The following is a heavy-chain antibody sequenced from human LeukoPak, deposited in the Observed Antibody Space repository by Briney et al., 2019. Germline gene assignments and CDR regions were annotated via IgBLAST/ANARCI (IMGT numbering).Heavy chain of an antibody. CDR3: ARSGGSGFFDI. CDR2: IYYSGST. CDR1: GGSISSGDYY. Sequence: SETLSLTCTVSGGSISSGDYYWSWIRQPPGKGLEWIGYIYYSGSTNYNPSLKSRVTISVDTSKNQFSLKLSSVTAADTAVYYCARSGGSGFFDIWGQGTMVTVSS. D-gene: IGHD3-10*01. J-gene: IGHJ3*02. V-gene: IGHV4-61*08.